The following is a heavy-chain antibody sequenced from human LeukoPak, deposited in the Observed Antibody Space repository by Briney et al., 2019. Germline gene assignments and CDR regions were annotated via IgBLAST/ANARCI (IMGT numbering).Heavy chain of an antibody. V-gene: IGHV5-51*01. Sequence: GESLKISCRGSGYSFTSYWIGWVRQMPGKGLEWMGIIFPGDSDTRYSPSFQGQVTISADKSVSTASLQWSSLKASDTAMYYCARRGYYYGSGSYQYYAMDAWGQGTTVTVSS. CDR1: GYSFTSYW. J-gene: IGHJ6*02. CDR2: IFPGDSDT. CDR3: ARRGYYYGSGSYQYYAMDA. D-gene: IGHD3-10*01.